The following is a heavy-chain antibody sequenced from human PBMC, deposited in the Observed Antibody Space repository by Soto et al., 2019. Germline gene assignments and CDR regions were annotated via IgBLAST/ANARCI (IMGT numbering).Heavy chain of an antibody. CDR2: IWYDGSNK. CDR1: GFTFSSYG. CDR3: AIGGGYSGYDLDY. Sequence: QVQLVESGGGVIQPGKSLRLSCAASGFTFSSYGMHWVRQAPGKGLEWVAVIWYDGSNKYYADSVKGRFTISRDNSKNTLYLQMNSLRAEDTAVYYCAIGGGYSGYDLDYWGQGTLVTVSS. D-gene: IGHD5-12*01. V-gene: IGHV3-33*01. J-gene: IGHJ4*02.